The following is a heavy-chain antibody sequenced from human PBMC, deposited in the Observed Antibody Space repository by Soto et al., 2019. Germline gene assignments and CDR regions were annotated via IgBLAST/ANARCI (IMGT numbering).Heavy chain of an antibody. V-gene: IGHV3-23*01. Sequence: EVQLLESGGGLVQPGGSLRLSCTASGFTFSYCAMTWVRQTPGKGLEWVSTITGSGDRTSDSDSVEGRFTISRDNSNNSLYLQMNSLRVEDTALYYCAKRHHWCRLRSDYFGLGTLVTVPS. J-gene: IGHJ4*02. CDR1: GFTFSYCA. CDR3: AKRHHWCRLRSDY. D-gene: IGHD2-8*01. CDR2: ITGSGDRT.